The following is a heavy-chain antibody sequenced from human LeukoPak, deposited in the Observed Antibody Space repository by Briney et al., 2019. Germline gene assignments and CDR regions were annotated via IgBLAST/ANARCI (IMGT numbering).Heavy chain of an antibody. CDR1: GFTFSSYA. Sequence: GRSLRLSSAASGFTFSSYAMHWVRQAPGKGLEWVAVISYDGSNKYYADSVKVRFTISRDNSKNTLYLQMNSLRAEDTAVYYCARGLQPPFMVRGDITWYYMDVWGKGTTVTVSS. CDR3: ARGLQPPFMVRGDITWYYMDV. CDR2: ISYDGSNK. V-gene: IGHV3-30*04. J-gene: IGHJ6*03. D-gene: IGHD3-10*01.